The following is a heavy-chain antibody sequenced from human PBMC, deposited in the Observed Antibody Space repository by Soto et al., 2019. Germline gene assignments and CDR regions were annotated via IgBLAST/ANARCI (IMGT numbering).Heavy chain of an antibody. J-gene: IGHJ6*02. D-gene: IGHD1-1*01. CDR3: ARDPNWDGGYYYYGMDV. CDR2: IIPIFGTA. CDR1: GGTFSSYA. V-gene: IGHV1-69*01. Sequence: QVQLVQSGAEVQKPGSSVKVSCKASGGTFSSYAISWVRQAPGQGLEWMGGIIPIFGTANYAQKFQGRVTITADESTSTAYMELSSLRSEDTAVYYCARDPNWDGGYYYYGMDVWGQGTTVTVSS.